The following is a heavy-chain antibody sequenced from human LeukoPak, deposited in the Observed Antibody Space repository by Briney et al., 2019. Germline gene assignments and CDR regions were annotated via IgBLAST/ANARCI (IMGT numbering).Heavy chain of an antibody. CDR2: IYTSGST. D-gene: IGHD6-13*01. CDR3: ARVGSSSWYGGGNWFDP. J-gene: IGHJ5*02. Sequence: SETLSLTCTVSGGSISSYYWSWIRQPAGKGLEWIGRIYTSGSTNYNPSLKSRVTMSVDTSKNQFSLKLSSVTAADTAVYYCARVGSSSWYGGGNWFDPWGRGTLVTVSS. CDR1: GGSISSYY. V-gene: IGHV4-4*07.